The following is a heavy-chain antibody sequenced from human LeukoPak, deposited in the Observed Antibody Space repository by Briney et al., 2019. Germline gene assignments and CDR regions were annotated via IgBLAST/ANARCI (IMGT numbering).Heavy chain of an antibody. CDR3: ATTLTSVMGFDC. V-gene: IGHV4-59*08. D-gene: IGHD4-11*01. Sequence: PSETLSLTCTVSGGSISSHYWSWIRQPPGKGLEWIGYIYYSGNTNYNPSLKNRVSISVDTSKIQFSLRLSSVSAADTAVYYCATTLTSVMGFDCWGQGTLVTVSS. J-gene: IGHJ4*02. CDR1: GGSISSHY. CDR2: IYYSGNT.